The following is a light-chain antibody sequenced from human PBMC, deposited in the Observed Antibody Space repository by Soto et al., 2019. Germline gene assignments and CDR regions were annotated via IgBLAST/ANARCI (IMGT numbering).Light chain of an antibody. Sequence: DIVMTQSPLSLPVTPGEPASISCRSSQSLLHSNGYNYLDWYLQKPGQSPQLLIYLGSNRASGVPDRFSGSGSGTAFTLTITRVEAEDVGVYYCMQALQSPRYTFGQGTKLEIK. J-gene: IGKJ2*01. CDR2: LGS. CDR3: MQALQSPRYT. V-gene: IGKV2-28*01. CDR1: QSLLHSNGYNY.